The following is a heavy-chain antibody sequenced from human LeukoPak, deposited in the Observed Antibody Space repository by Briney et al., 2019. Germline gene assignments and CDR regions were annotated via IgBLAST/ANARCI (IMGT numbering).Heavy chain of an antibody. CDR1: GFTFSSYA. Sequence: GGSLRLSCAASGFTFSSYAMSWVRQAPGKGLEWVSAISGSGGSTYYADSVKGRFTISRDNSKKTLFLQMNSLRAEDTAIYYCAKPVDGASVQRYFQHWGQGTLVTVSS. D-gene: IGHD1-1*01. V-gene: IGHV3-23*01. CDR3: AKPVDGASVQRYFQH. CDR2: ISGSGGST. J-gene: IGHJ1*01.